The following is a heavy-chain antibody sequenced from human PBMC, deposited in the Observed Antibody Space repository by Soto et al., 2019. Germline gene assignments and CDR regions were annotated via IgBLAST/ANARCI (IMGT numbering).Heavy chain of an antibody. CDR2: IRNKANSYTT. V-gene: IGHV3-72*01. CDR1: GFSFSDHY. J-gene: IGHJ4*02. Sequence: GSLRLSCAASGFSFSDHYMEWVRQAPGKGLEWVGRIRNKANSYTTQYAAAVRGRFTLSRDDSKDSLFLQMNSLKTEDTAIYYCARTIMYSAPHYFDYSGQGTLVTVS. CDR3: ARTIMYSAPHYFDY. D-gene: IGHD1-26*01.